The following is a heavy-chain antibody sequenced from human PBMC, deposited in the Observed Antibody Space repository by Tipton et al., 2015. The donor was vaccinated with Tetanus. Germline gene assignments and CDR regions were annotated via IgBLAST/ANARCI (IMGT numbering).Heavy chain of an antibody. CDR1: GGSMNSYY. V-gene: IGHV4-59*01. J-gene: IGHJ4*02. D-gene: IGHD1-14*01. CDR3: ARGTGDY. Sequence: LRLSCTVSGGSMNSYYWSWIRQPPGKGLESIGYIYYSGSTYYNPSLKSRVTISVDTSKNQFSLRLSSVTAADTAVYYCARGTGDYWGQGTLVIVS. CDR2: IYYSGST.